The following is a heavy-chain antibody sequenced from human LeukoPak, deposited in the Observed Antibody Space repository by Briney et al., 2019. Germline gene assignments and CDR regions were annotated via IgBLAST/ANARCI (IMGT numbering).Heavy chain of an antibody. V-gene: IGHV3-74*03. J-gene: IGHJ4*02. Sequence: PGRSLGLSCAASGFTFSNYWMRWVRQAPGKGLVWVSGIKGDGGEITYADSVKGRVTISRDNAKNTVYLQLNSLRAEDTAVYYCASESTSRNWYNWGQGTLVTVSS. D-gene: IGHD6-13*01. CDR1: GFTFSNYW. CDR2: IKGDGGEI. CDR3: ASESTSRNWYN.